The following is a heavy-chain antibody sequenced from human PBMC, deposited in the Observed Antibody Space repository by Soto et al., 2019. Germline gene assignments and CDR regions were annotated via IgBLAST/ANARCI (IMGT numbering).Heavy chain of an antibody. Sequence: PSETLSLTCAVYGGSFSGYYWSWIRQPPGKGLEWIGEINHSGSTNYNPSLKSRVTISVDTSKNHFSLKLSSVTAADTAVFYCARGRIGDDYWGQGTLVTVSS. J-gene: IGHJ4*02. D-gene: IGHD4-17*01. CDR2: INHSGST. CDR1: GGSFSGYY. V-gene: IGHV4-34*01. CDR3: ARGRIGDDY.